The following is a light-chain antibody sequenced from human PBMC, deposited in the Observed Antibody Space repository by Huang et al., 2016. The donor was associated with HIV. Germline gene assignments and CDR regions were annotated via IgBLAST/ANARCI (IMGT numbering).Light chain of an antibody. V-gene: IGKV4-1*01. Sequence: DIVMTQSPDSLAVSPGERATINCKSSQSLVYSLRNKNYLAWFQQKPGRPPKVLIYWATTRESGVPDRFSGSGSGTDFTLTINNLQAEDVAVYFCLQYYSVPQTFGHGTKVEIK. CDR2: WAT. CDR3: LQYYSVPQT. CDR1: QSLVYSLRNKNY. J-gene: IGKJ1*01.